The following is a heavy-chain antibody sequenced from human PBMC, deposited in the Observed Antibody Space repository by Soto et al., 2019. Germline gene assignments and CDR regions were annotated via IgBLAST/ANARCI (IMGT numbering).Heavy chain of an antibody. V-gene: IGHV3-23*01. CDR2: ISGSGGST. J-gene: IGHJ4*02. CDR3: AKDARNTAMVTGDFDY. D-gene: IGHD5-18*01. CDR1: GFTFSSYA. Sequence: GSLRLSCAASGFTFSSYAMSWVRQAPGKGLEWVSAISGSGGSTYYADSVKGRFTISRDNSKNTLYLQMNSLRAEDTAVYYCAKDARNTAMVTGDFDYWGQGTLVTVSS.